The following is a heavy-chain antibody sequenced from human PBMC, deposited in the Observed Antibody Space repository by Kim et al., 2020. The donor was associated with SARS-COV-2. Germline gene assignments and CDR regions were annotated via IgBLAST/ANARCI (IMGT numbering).Heavy chain of an antibody. Sequence: ASVKVSCKASGYTFTSYAMNWVRQAPGQGLEWMGWINTNTGNPTYAQGFTGRFVFSLDTSVSTAYLQISSLKAEDTAVYYCARDLYSSGWYGGWYFDYWGQGTLVTVSS. J-gene: IGHJ4*02. CDR1: GYTFTSYA. V-gene: IGHV7-4-1*02. CDR3: ARDLYSSGWYGGWYFDY. CDR2: INTNTGNP. D-gene: IGHD6-19*01.